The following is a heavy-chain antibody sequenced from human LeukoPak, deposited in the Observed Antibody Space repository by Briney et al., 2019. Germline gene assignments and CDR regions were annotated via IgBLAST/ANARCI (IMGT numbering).Heavy chain of an antibody. CDR2: ILDRGST. CDR1: GGSISSYY. J-gene: IGHJ2*01. D-gene: IGHD1-26*01. CDR3: ARSLSGLLAYFDL. Sequence: PSETLSLTCTVSGGSISSYYWSWIRQPAGKGLEWIGRILDRGSTYYNPSLKSRVTISVDTSRNQFSLNLRSVTAADTAVYYCARSLSGLLAYFDLWGRGTLVTVSS. V-gene: IGHV4-4*07.